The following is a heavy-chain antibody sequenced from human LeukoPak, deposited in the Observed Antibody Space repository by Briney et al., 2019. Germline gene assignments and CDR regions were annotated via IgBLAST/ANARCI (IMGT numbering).Heavy chain of an antibody. Sequence: LGGSLRLSCAASGFTFSDYYMSWIRQAPGKGLEWVSYISSSGSTIYYADSVKGRFTISRDNAKNSLYLQMNSLRAEDTAVYYCVRDGDIVATMSDYWGQGTLVTVSS. J-gene: IGHJ4*02. CDR2: ISSSGSTI. CDR1: GFTFSDYY. CDR3: VRDGDIVATMSDY. D-gene: IGHD5-12*01. V-gene: IGHV3-11*01.